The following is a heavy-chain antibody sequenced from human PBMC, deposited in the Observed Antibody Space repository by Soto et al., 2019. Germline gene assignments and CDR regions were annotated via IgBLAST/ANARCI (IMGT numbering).Heavy chain of an antibody. CDR1: GYTFTSYY. D-gene: IGHD6-13*01. CDR3: ARTAAARLLHYWFDP. Sequence: QVQLVQSGAEVKKPGASVKVSCKASGYTFTSYYMHWVRQAPGQGLEWMGIINPSGGSTSYAQKFQGRVTMTRDTSTSTVYMELSSLRSEDTAVYYCARTAAARLLHYWFDPWGQGTLVTVSS. CDR2: INPSGGST. V-gene: IGHV1-46*03. J-gene: IGHJ5*02.